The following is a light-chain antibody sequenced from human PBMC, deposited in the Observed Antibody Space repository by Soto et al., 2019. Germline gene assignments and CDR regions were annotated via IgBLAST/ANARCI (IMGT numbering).Light chain of an antibody. J-gene: IGKJ1*01. CDR1: QSVNSNY. V-gene: IGKV3-20*01. Sequence: EIVLTQSPGTLSLSPGERATLSCRASQSVNSNYLAWYQQKPGQAPRLLIYGAASRATGIPDRFSGSGSGTDFIRTISRLEPEDFAVYFCQQYGNSPVAFGQGTKVEIK. CDR2: GAA. CDR3: QQYGNSPVA.